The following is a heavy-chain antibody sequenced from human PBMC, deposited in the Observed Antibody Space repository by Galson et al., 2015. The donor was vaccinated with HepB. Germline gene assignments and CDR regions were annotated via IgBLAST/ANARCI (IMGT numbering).Heavy chain of an antibody. Sequence: SVKVSCKASGYTFTSYGISWVRQAPGQGLEWMGWISAYNGNTNYAQKLQGRVTMTTDTSTSTAYMELRSLRSDDTAVYYCARVRAAMVIFYYYYMDVWGKGTTVTISS. D-gene: IGHD5-18*01. CDR3: ARVRAAMVIFYYYYMDV. CDR1: GYTFTSYG. CDR2: ISAYNGNT. V-gene: IGHV1-18*01. J-gene: IGHJ6*03.